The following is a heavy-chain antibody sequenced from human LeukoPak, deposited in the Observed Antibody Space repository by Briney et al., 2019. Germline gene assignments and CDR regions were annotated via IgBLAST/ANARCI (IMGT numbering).Heavy chain of an antibody. CDR2: IYYSGST. CDR3: ARRSTSLNYFDY. J-gene: IGHJ4*02. V-gene: IGHV4-59*08. Sequence: PSETLSLTCTVSGGSISSYYWSWIRQPPGRGLECIGYIYYSGSTNHSPSLKGRVTISVDTSKNQFSLRLSSVTAADTAVYYCARRSTSLNYFDYWGQGTLVTVSS. D-gene: IGHD2-2*01. CDR1: GGSISSYY.